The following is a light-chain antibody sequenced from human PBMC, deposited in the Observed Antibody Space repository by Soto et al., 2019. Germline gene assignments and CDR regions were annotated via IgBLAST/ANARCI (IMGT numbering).Light chain of an antibody. CDR2: DVA. Sequence: LTQPVSVSDTPGQSITISSTGTSSDVGGSNFVSWYQQHPGKPPKLIIYDVANRPSGVSNRISGSKSSRTASLIISRPQTEDEAYYYCVSYTSSTTYVVGTGT. CDR1: SSDVGGSNF. V-gene: IGLV2-14*03. CDR3: VSYTSSTTYV. J-gene: IGLJ1*01.